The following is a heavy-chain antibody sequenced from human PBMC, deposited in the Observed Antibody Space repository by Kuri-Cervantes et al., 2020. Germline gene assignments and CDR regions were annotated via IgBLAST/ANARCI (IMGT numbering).Heavy chain of an antibody. CDR2: INQDGSDM. Sequence: GESLKISCAGSEFPFSFYWMTWVRQAPGKGLEWVATINQDGSDMHYVDSVKGRFTISRDNAKNSLYLQMNSLRAEDTAVYYCAKDLRSLDYWGQGTLVTVSS. J-gene: IGHJ4*02. D-gene: IGHD3-10*01. V-gene: IGHV3-7*03. CDR1: EFPFSFYW. CDR3: AKDLRSLDY.